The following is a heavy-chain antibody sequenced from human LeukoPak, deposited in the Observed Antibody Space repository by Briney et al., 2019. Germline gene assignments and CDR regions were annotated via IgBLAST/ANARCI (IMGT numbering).Heavy chain of an antibody. CDR1: GFTFSSYA. CDR3: AKGPTYYYDSSGSYYFDY. Sequence: PGGSLRLSCAASGFTFSSYAMSWVRQAPGKGLEWDSAISGSGGSTYYADSVKGRFTISRDNSKNTLYLQMNSLRAEDTAVYYCAKGPTYYYDSSGSYYFDYWGQGTLVTVSS. J-gene: IGHJ4*02. CDR2: ISGSGGST. V-gene: IGHV3-23*01. D-gene: IGHD3-22*01.